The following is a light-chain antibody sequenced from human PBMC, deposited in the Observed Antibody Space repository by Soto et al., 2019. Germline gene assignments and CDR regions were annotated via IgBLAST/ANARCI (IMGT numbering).Light chain of an antibody. V-gene: IGKV3-15*01. J-gene: IGKJ1*01. CDR3: QHYNNWPRGT. Sequence: EIVMTQSPGTLSVSPGESANLSCRANQSVEFYLAWYQHKPGQAPRLLIYGASNRATGVPARFSGSGSGTEFTLTISNVQSEDCAIYYCQHYNNWPRGTFGQGTKVDIK. CDR2: GAS. CDR1: QSVEFY.